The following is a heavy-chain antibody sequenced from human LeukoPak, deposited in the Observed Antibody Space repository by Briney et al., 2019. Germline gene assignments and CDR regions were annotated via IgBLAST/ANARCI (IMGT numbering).Heavy chain of an antibody. CDR2: IYYSGST. Sequence: SETLSLTCTVSGGSISSYYWSWIRQPPGKGLEWIGSIYYSGSTYYNPSLKSRVTISVDTSKNQFSLKLSSVTAADTAVYYCARGEYQLLYPYYYYYYMDVWGKGTTVTVSS. D-gene: IGHD2-2*02. J-gene: IGHJ6*03. CDR3: ARGEYQLLYPYYYYYYMDV. V-gene: IGHV4-39*07. CDR1: GGSISSYY.